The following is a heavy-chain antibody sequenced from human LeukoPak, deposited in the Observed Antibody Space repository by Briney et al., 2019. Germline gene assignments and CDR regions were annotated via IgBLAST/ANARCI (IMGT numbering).Heavy chain of an antibody. Sequence: GGSLRLSCAASGFTFSSYGMHWVRQAPGKGLEWVAVISYDGSNKYYADSVKGRFTISRDNSKNTLYLQMNSLRAEDTAVYYCAKDWDTFGYYGMDVWGQGTTATVSS. CDR3: AKDWDTFGYYGMDV. D-gene: IGHD3-10*01. J-gene: IGHJ6*02. V-gene: IGHV3-30*18. CDR2: ISYDGSNK. CDR1: GFTFSSYG.